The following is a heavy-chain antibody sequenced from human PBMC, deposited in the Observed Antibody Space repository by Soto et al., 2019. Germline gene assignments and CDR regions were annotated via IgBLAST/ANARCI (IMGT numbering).Heavy chain of an antibody. D-gene: IGHD2-8*01. CDR2: IYYSGST. CDR3: ARHLARLNDAFDI. CDR1: GGSISSSSYY. Sequence: SETLSLTCTVSGGSISSSSYYWGWIRQPPGKGLEWIGSIYYSGSTYYNPSLKSRVTISVDTSKNQFSLKLSSVTAADTAVYYCARHLARLNDAFDIWGQGTMVTVS. J-gene: IGHJ3*02. V-gene: IGHV4-39*01.